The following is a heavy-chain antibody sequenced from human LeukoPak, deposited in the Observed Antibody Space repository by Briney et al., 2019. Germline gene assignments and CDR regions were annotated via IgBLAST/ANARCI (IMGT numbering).Heavy chain of an antibody. Sequence: ASVKVSCKASGYTFTNYAMHWVRQAPGQRLEWMGWINAGNGNTKYSQKFQGRVTFTRDTSASTAYMELSSLRSEDTAVYYCARGPHSSGWYHADVWGQGTTVTVSS. D-gene: IGHD6-19*01. J-gene: IGHJ6*02. CDR1: GYTFTNYA. V-gene: IGHV1-3*01. CDR3: ARGPHSSGWYHADV. CDR2: INAGNGNT.